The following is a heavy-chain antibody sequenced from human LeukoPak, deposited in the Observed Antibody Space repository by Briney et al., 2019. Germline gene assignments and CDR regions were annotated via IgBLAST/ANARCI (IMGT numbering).Heavy chain of an antibody. D-gene: IGHD1-26*01. CDR1: GGSFSGYY. CDR2: INHSGST. CDR3: ARATSIVGATVLDY. Sequence: SETLSLTCAVYGGSFSGYYWSWIRQPPGKGLEWIGEINHSGSTNYNPSLKSRVTISVDTSKNQFSLKLSSVTAADTAVYYCARATSIVGATVLDYWGQGTLATVSS. V-gene: IGHV4-34*01. J-gene: IGHJ4*02.